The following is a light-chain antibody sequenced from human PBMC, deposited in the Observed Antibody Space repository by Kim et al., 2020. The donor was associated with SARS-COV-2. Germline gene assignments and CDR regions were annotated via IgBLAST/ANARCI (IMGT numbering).Light chain of an antibody. J-gene: IGKJ1*01. CDR2: AAS. Sequence: DIQMTQSPSSRSASVGDRVTITCRASQSISNYLNWYQQKPGKAPKLVIYAASNLQRGVPSRFSGSGSGTDFTLTISSLQPEDFATYYCQQSHSVPRTFGQGTKVDIK. V-gene: IGKV1-39*01. CDR3: QQSHSVPRT. CDR1: QSISNY.